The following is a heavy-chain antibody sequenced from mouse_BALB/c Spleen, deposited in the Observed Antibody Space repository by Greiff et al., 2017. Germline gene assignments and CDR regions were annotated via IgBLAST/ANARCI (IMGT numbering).Heavy chain of an antibody. CDR1: GFSLTSYG. CDR2: IWAGGST. CDR3: ARDDYYGNYEAY. Sequence: QVQLQQSGPGLVAPSQSLSITCTVSGFSLTSYGVHWVRQPPGKGLEWLGVIWAGGSTNYNSALMSRLSISKDNSKSQVFLKMNSLQTDDTAMYYCARDDYYGNYEAYWGQGTLVTVSA. D-gene: IGHD2-1*01. J-gene: IGHJ3*01. V-gene: IGHV2-9*02.